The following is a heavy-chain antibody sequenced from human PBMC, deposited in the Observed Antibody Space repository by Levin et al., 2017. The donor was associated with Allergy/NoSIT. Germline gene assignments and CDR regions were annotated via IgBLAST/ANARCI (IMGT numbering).Heavy chain of an antibody. J-gene: IGHJ3*02. CDR3: ARDFRVAFGVRRELHAFDI. Sequence: PGGSLRLSCAASGFTFSSYSMNWVRQAPGKGLEWVSYISSSSSTIYYADSVKGRFTISRDNAKNSLYLQMNSLRAEDTAVYYCARDFRVAFGVRRELHAFDIWGQGTMVTVSS. V-gene: IGHV3-48*01. CDR2: ISSSSSTI. CDR1: GFTFSSYS. D-gene: IGHD1-26*01.